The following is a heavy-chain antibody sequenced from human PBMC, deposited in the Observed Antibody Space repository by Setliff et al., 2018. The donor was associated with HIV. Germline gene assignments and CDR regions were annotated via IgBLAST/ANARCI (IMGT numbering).Heavy chain of an antibody. J-gene: IGHJ5*02. CDR1: GGSISRDSFY. Sequence: SETLSLTCTVSGGSISRDSFYWGWFRQPPGEGLEWIGSIYYSGTTYYAPSLETRLTISVDTSTNQFSLKLTSVTAADTAMYFCAGDSGYPSNWFDPRGQGTLVTVSS. CDR3: AGDSGYPSNWFDP. D-gene: IGHD3-22*01. V-gene: IGHV4-39*02. CDR2: IYYSGTT.